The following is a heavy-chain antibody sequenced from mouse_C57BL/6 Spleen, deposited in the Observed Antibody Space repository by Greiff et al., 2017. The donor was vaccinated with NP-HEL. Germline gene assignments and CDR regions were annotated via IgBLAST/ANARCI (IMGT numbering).Heavy chain of an antibody. Sequence: QVQLKESGPELVKPGASVKISCKASGSAFSSSWMNWLKQRPGKGLGWIGRIYPGDGDTTYNGKFKGKATLTADKSSSTAYMQLRSLTSEDSAVYVCARRRYGYDDAGMDYWGQGTSVTVSS. CDR1: GSAFSSSW. V-gene: IGHV1-82*01. CDR3: ARRRYGYDDAGMDY. J-gene: IGHJ4*01. D-gene: IGHD2-2*01. CDR2: IYPGDGDT.